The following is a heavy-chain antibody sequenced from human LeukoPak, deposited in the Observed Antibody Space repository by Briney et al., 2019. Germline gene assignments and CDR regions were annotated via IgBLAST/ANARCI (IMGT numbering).Heavy chain of an antibody. D-gene: IGHD6-19*01. J-gene: IGHJ6*02. CDR3: AKDGIAVAGNYYGMDV. CDR2: ISGSGGST. V-gene: IGHV3-23*01. Sequence: GGSLRLSCAASGFTFSSYAMGWVRQAPGKGLEWVSAISGSGGSTYYADSVKGRFTISRDNSKNTLYLQMNSLRAEDAAVYYCAKDGIAVAGNYYGMDVWGQGTTVTVSS. CDR1: GFTFSSYA.